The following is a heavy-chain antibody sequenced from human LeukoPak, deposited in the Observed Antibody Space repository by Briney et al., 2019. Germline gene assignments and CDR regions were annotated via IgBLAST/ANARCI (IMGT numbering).Heavy chain of an antibody. D-gene: IGHD3-10*01. Sequence: GGSLRLSCAASGFTFSSYAMSWVRQAPGKGLEWVSAISGSGGSTYYADSVKGRFTISRDNSKNTLYLQMNSLRAEDTAVYYCAKDPDYYGSGSYYTAFDIWGQGTMVTVSS. CDR3: AKDPDYYGSGSYYTAFDI. CDR2: ISGSGGST. J-gene: IGHJ3*02. V-gene: IGHV3-23*01. CDR1: GFTFSSYA.